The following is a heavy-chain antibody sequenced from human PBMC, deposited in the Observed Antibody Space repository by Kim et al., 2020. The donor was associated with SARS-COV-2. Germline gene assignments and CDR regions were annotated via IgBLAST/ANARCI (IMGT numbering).Heavy chain of an antibody. J-gene: IGHJ4*02. V-gene: IGHV1-69*04. Sequence: AQKFQGRVTITADKSTSTAYMELSSLRSEDTAVYYCARVRAYSGYDTFDFWGQGTLVTVSS. D-gene: IGHD5-12*01. CDR3: ARVRAYSGYDTFDF.